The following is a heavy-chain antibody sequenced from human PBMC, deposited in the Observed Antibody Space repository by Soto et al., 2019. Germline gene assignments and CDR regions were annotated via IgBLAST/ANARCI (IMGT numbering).Heavy chain of an antibody. CDR3: ARGKTYEAFDI. V-gene: IGHV4-59*01. CDR1: GGSINSFY. Sequence: PSETLSLTCTVSGGSINSFYWGLIRQPPGKGLEWIGNIYYTGSTNYSPSLKSRVTISLDPSKNQFSLRLTTVTAAGTALYYCARGKTYEAFDIWGPGTMVTVSS. CDR2: IYYTGST. J-gene: IGHJ3*02.